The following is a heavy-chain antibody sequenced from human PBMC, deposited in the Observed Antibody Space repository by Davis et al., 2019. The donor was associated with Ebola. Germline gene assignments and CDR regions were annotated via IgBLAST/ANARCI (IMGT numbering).Heavy chain of an antibody. CDR1: GFTFSTYS. J-gene: IGHJ6*04. V-gene: IGHV3-21*04. CDR2: ITSSSSYI. Sequence: GESLKISCAASGFTFSTYSMNWVRQAPGKGLEWVSSITSSSSYIYYADSVKGRFTISRDNAKNSLYLQMNSLRAEDTAVYYCAAGGMDVWGKGTTVTVSS. CDR3: AAGGMDV.